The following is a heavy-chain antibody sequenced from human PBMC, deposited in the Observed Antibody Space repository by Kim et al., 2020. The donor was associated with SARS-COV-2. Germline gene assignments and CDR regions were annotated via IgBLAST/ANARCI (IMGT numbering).Heavy chain of an antibody. D-gene: IGHD3-16*01. CDR1: GFTFSDYY. CDR3: ARDSNFAWGLYGLDV. CDR2: ISGGATYT. V-gene: IGHV3-11*06. Sequence: GGSLRLSCAASGFTFSDYYMNWIRQAPGKGLEWISYISGGATYTHYADVVRGRFIVSRDNTKNSLSLHMNRLRADDTAVYFCARDSNFAWGLYGLDVWG. J-gene: IGHJ6*02.